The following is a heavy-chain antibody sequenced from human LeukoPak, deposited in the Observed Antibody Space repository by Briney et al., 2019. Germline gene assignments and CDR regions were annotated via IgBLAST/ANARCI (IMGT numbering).Heavy chain of an antibody. J-gene: IGHJ4*02. CDR3: SSGIAVAGIDY. Sequence: GASVKVSCKASGYTFTSYYMHWVRQAPGQGLQWMGIIDPSGGSTSYAQKFQGRVTMTRDTSTGTVFLELSSLRSEDKDVYYCSSGIAVAGIDYWGQGTLVTVSS. V-gene: IGHV1-46*01. CDR2: IDPSGGST. CDR1: GYTFTSYY. D-gene: IGHD6-19*01.